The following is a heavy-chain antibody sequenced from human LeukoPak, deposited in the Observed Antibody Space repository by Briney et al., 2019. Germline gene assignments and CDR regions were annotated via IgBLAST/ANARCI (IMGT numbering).Heavy chain of an antibody. Sequence: ASVKVSCKSSGYIFTNHYMHWVRQAPGQGLEWMGLINPSGISTLYAEKFRGRIIMTRDMSTATDYMELSSLRSEDTAVYYCARDNSIADRGWWFDPWGQGTLVTVSS. V-gene: IGHV1-46*01. D-gene: IGHD4-23*01. CDR2: INPSGIST. CDR1: GYIFTNHY. CDR3: ARDNSIADRGWWFDP. J-gene: IGHJ5*02.